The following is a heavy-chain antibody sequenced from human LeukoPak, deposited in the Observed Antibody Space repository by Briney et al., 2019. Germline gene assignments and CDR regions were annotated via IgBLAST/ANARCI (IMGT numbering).Heavy chain of an antibody. V-gene: IGHV3-30*18. CDR2: ISYDGSNK. Sequence: GRSLRLSCAASGFTFSSYGMHWVRQAPGKGLEWVAVISYDGSNKYYADSVKGRFTISRDNSKNTLYLQMNSLRAEDTAVYYCAKGIQLWLLKALSDYWGQRALVTVSS. J-gene: IGHJ4*02. CDR3: AKGIQLWLLKALSDY. D-gene: IGHD5-18*01. CDR1: GFTFSSYG.